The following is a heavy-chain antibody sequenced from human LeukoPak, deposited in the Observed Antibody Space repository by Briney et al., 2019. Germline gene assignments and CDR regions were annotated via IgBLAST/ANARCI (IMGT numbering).Heavy chain of an antibody. CDR2: ISAYNGNT. V-gene: IGHV1-18*01. CDR3: ARACSSTSCLYYYGMDV. J-gene: IGHJ6*02. D-gene: IGHD2-2*01. CDR1: GYTFTSYG. Sequence: GATVNVSCKASGYTFTSYGISWVRQAPGQGLEWMGWISAYNGNTNYAQKLQGRVTMTTDTSTSTAYMELRSLRSDDTGVYYCARACSSTSCLYYYGMDVWGQGTTVTVSS.